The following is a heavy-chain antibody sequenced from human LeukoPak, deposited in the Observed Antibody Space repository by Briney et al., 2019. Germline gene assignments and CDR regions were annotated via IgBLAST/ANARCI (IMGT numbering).Heavy chain of an antibody. D-gene: IGHD5-24*01. CDR2: ISSSGSTI. CDR3: ATASEMAFDY. Sequence: GGSLGPPCAASGFPFSSYEMNWARQAQGKGLEWVSYISSSGSTIYYADSVEGRFTISRDNAKNSLYLQMNSLRAEDTVVFYCATASEMAFDYWGQGTLVTVSS. CDR1: GFPFSSYE. J-gene: IGHJ4*02. V-gene: IGHV3-48*03.